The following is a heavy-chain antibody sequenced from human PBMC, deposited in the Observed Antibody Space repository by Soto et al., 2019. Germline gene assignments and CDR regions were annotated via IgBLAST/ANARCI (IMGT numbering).Heavy chain of an antibody. CDR3: TRRNRLSYTSDY. Sequence: GGSLRLSCAAVGFTFNNYWMQWVRQAPGKGLVWVSRINTDGRGTTYADSVRGRFTISRDNAKNTLYLQMNSLRAEDTAVYYCTRRNRLSYTSDYWGQGTLVTVSS. D-gene: IGHD3-10*01. J-gene: IGHJ4*02. V-gene: IGHV3-74*01. CDR1: GFTFNNYW. CDR2: INTDGRGT.